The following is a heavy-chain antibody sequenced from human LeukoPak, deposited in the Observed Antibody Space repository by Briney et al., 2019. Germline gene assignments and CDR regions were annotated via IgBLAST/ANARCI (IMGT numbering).Heavy chain of an antibody. D-gene: IGHD4-11*01. CDR1: GYTFTGYD. CDR2: MNPNSGNT. Sequence: ASVKVSCKASGYTFTGYDINWVRQATGQGLEWMGWMNPNSGNTGYAQKFQGRVTMTRNTSISTAYMELSSLRSEDTAVYYCARGRPYSNRFDYWGQGTLVTVSS. J-gene: IGHJ4*02. V-gene: IGHV1-8*01. CDR3: ARGRPYSNRFDY.